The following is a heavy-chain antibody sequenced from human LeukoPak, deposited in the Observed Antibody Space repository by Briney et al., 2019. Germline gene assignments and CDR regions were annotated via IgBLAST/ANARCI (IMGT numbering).Heavy chain of an antibody. J-gene: IGHJ4*02. CDR1: GDSNSSYY. Sequence: SDTQSLPCTVWGDSNSSYYWLWIREPPGKGLEGIGYIYYSGGTNYNPSLKSRVTISVDTSKNQFSLKLSSVTAADTAVYYCARRSAGWETPFDYWGQGTLVTVSS. V-gene: IGHV4-59*08. D-gene: IGHD1-26*01. CDR2: IYYSGGT. CDR3: ARRSAGWETPFDY.